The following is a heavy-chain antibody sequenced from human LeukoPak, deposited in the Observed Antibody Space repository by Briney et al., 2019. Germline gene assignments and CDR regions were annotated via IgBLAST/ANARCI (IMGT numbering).Heavy chain of an antibody. CDR1: GYTFTNYW. Sequence: GESLKISCRGSGYTFTNYWIGWVRQTPGKGLEWMGIIYPGESAARYSPSFQGQVTISVDQSISTTYLQWSSLKASDTAIYYCARPGQRTDNAGWNHFDYWGQGTLVTVSS. J-gene: IGHJ4*02. D-gene: IGHD1-1*01. CDR2: IYPGESAA. V-gene: IGHV5-51*01. CDR3: ARPGQRTDNAGWNHFDY.